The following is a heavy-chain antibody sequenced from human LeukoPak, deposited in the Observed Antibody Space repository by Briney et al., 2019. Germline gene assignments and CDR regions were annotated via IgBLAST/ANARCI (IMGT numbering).Heavy chain of an antibody. Sequence: SETLSLTCTVSGGSISSYYWSWIRQPAGKGLEWIGRIYTSGSTNYNPSLKSRVTMSVDTSKNQFSLKLSSVTAADTAVYYCARDGYYYGSGSPHFDYWGQGTLVTVSS. CDR1: GGSISSYY. J-gene: IGHJ4*02. CDR3: ARDGYYYGSGSPHFDY. V-gene: IGHV4-4*07. CDR2: IYTSGST. D-gene: IGHD3-10*01.